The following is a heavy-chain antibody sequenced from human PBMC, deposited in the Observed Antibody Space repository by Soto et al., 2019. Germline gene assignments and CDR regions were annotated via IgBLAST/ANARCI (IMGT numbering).Heavy chain of an antibody. D-gene: IGHD6-13*01. V-gene: IGHV3-21*05. CDR1: GFTFSNYA. J-gene: IGHJ5*02. CDR2: IGRSSNYI. Sequence: PGGSLRLSCAASGFTFSNYAMNWVRQAPGKGLEWLSYIGRSSNYIQYADSVRGRFTVSRDDAKNSLYLKMNSLRAEDTVVYYCTRDMWAYSGSWESNHWGQGIPVTDSS. CDR3: TRDMWAYSGSWESNH.